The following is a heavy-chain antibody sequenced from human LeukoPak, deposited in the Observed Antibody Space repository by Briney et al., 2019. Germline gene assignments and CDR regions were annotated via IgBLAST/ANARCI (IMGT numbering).Heavy chain of an antibody. J-gene: IGHJ4*02. D-gene: IGHD1-26*01. CDR2: INHSGST. Sequence: SETLSLTCAVYGGSFSGYYWSWIRQPPGKGLEWIGEINHSGSTNYNPSLKSQVTISVDTSKNQFSLKLSSVTAADTAVCYCARGKHSGSYFHDYWGQGTLATVSS. V-gene: IGHV4-34*01. CDR1: GGSFSGYY. CDR3: ARGKHSGSYFHDY.